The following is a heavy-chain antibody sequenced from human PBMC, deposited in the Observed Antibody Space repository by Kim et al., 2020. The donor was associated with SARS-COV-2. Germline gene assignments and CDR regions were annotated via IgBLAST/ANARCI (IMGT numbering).Heavy chain of an antibody. Sequence: GGSLRLSCVASGFAFRNYWMHWVRQAPGKGLVWVSHIDNDGSTTTYADSVKGRFTISRNNAKNTLYLQLSSLRAEDTAIYYCARESNGYDLDNWSQGTLVTVSS. V-gene: IGHV3-74*03. CDR1: GFAFRNYW. D-gene: IGHD5-12*01. CDR2: IDNDGSTT. J-gene: IGHJ4*02. CDR3: ARESNGYDLDN.